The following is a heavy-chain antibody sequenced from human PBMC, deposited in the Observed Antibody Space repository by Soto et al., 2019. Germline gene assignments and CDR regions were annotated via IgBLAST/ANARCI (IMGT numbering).Heavy chain of an antibody. CDR2: LHSDGSTT. V-gene: IGHV3-74*03. D-gene: IGHD2-2*02. J-gene: IGHJ6*02. Sequence: EVQLVESGGGLVQPGGSPRLSCAASGFIFSSYWMHWVRQAPGKGLVWVSRLHSDGSTTTYADSVKGRFTISRDNAKNTLYLQMNSLRAEDTAVYYCARELPTTIRGGYYYSYGMDVWGQGTTVTVSS. CDR3: ARELPTTIRGGYYYSYGMDV. CDR1: GFIFSSYW.